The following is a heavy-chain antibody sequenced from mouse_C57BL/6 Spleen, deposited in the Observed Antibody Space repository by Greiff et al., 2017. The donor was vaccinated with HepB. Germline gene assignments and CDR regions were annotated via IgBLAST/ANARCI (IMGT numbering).Heavy chain of an antibody. CDR3: TRLSYYSKPDY. V-gene: IGHV1-15*01. CDR1: GYTFTDYE. Sequence: VKLQQSGAELVRPGASVTLSCKASGYTFTDYEMHWVKQTPVHGLEWIGAIDPETGGTAYNQKFKGKAILTADKSSSTAYMELRSLTSEDSAVYYCTRLSYYSKPDYWGQGTTLTVSS. J-gene: IGHJ2*01. D-gene: IGHD2-5*01. CDR2: IDPETGGT.